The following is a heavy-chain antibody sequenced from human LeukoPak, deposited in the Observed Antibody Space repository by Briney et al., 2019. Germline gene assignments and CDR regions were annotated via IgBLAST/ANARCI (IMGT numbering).Heavy chain of an antibody. CDR2: LSGSGGKT. CDR3: AKELSGGWPFDY. D-gene: IGHD6-19*01. CDR1: GFTFSSYA. V-gene: IGHV3-23*01. J-gene: IGHJ4*02. Sequence: GGSLGLSCAASGFTFSSYAMSWVRQAPGKGLEWVSGLSGSGGKTIYADSVKGRFTISRDNSKNTMFLQMNSLRAEDTAVYYCAKELSGGWPFDYWGQGALVTVSS.